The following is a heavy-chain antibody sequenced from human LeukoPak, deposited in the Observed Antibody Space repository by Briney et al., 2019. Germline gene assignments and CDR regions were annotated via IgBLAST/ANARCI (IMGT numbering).Heavy chain of an antibody. CDR3: AKDIVGLDYYDSSGPSSFDY. J-gene: IGHJ4*02. V-gene: IGHV3-30*18. Sequence: GRSLRLSCAASGFTFSSYGIHWVRQAPGKGLEWVAVISYDGSNKYYADSVKGRFTISRDNSKNTLYLQMNSLRAEDTAVYYCAKDIVGLDYYDSSGPSSFDYWGQGTLVTVSS. CDR2: ISYDGSNK. D-gene: IGHD3-22*01. CDR1: GFTFSSYG.